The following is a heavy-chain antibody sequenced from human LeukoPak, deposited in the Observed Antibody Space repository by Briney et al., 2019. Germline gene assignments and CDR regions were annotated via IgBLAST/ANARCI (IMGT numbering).Heavy chain of an antibody. V-gene: IGHV4-59*01. J-gene: IGHJ4*02. Sequence: PSETLSLTCTVSGGSISSYYWSWIRQPPGKGLEWIGYIYYSGSTNYNPSLKSRVTISVDTSKNQFSLKLSSVTAADTAVYYCARDRPNYYGSGSYFDYWGQGTLVTVSS. CDR3: ARDRPNYYGSGSYFDY. CDR2: IYYSGST. D-gene: IGHD3-10*01. CDR1: GGSISSYY.